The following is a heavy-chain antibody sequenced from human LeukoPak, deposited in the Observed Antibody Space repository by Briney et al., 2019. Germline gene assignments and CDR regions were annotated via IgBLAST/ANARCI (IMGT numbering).Heavy chain of an antibody. D-gene: IGHD5-18*01. V-gene: IGHV1-69*01. CDR2: IIPIFGTA. CDR1: GGTFSIYA. J-gene: IGHJ4*02. Sequence: SVTVSCKASGGTFSIYAISWVRQAPGQGLEWMGGIIPIFGTANYAQKFQGRVTITADESTSTAYMELSSLRSEDTAVYYCARGTAMVTHYFDYWGQGTLVTVSS. CDR3: ARGTAMVTHYFDY.